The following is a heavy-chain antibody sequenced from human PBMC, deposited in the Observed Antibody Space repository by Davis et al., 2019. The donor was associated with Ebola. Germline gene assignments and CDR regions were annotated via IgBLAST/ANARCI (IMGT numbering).Heavy chain of an antibody. Sequence: GESLKISCAASGFTFSGSAMHWVRQASGKGLEWVGRIRSKANSYATAYAASVKGRFTISRDDSKNTAYLQMNSPKTEDMAVYYCSGTGGGTDYWGQGTLVTVSS. CDR3: SGTGGGTDY. CDR2: IRSKANSYAT. CDR1: GFTFSGSA. J-gene: IGHJ4*02. V-gene: IGHV3-73*01. D-gene: IGHD2-8*02.